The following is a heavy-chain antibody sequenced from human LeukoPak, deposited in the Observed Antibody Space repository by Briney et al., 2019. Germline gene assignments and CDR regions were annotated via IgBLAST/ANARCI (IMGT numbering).Heavy chain of an antibody. D-gene: IGHD6-19*01. J-gene: IGHJ2*01. Sequence: SETLSLTCAVYGGSFSGYYWSWIRQPPGKGLEWIGEINHSGSTNYNPSLKSRVTISVDTSKNQFSLELSSVTAADTAVYYCARVRFYSSGWYLTNGGYWYFDLWGRGTLVTVSS. CDR3: ARVRFYSSGWYLTNGGYWYFDL. V-gene: IGHV4-34*01. CDR2: INHSGST. CDR1: GGSFSGYY.